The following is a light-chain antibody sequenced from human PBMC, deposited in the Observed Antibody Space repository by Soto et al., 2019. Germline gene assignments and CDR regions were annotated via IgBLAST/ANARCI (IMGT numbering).Light chain of an antibody. CDR1: QSVSSSY. Sequence: EIVLTQSPGTLSLSPGERATLSCRASQSVSSSYLAWYQQEPGQAPRLLIYGASSRATGIPDRFSGSGSGTDFTLTISRLEPEDFAVYYFQQYGNSPTFGQGTKVEIK. CDR3: QQYGNSPT. V-gene: IGKV3-20*01. CDR2: GAS. J-gene: IGKJ1*01.